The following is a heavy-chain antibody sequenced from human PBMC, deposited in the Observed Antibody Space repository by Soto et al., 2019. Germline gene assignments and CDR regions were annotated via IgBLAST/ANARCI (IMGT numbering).Heavy chain of an antibody. V-gene: IGHV3-48*03. CDR1: GFTFSSYE. J-gene: IGHJ3*02. CDR2: ISSSGSTI. CDR3: AREGFAVVVVAATGDAFDI. D-gene: IGHD2-15*01. Sequence: EVQLVESGGGLVQPGGSLRLSCAASGFTFSSYEMNWVRQAPGKGLEWVSYISSSGSTIYYADSVKGRFTISRDNAKNSLYLQMNSLRAEDTAVYYCAREGFAVVVVAATGDAFDIWGQGTMVTVSS.